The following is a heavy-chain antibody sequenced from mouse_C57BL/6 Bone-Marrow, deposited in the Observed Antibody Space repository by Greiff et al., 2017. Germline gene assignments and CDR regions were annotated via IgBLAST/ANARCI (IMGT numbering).Heavy chain of an antibody. CDR3: ARRSNFYYYAMDY. CDR2: IYPGDGDT. V-gene: IGHV1-80*01. CDR1: GYAFSSYW. J-gene: IGHJ4*01. D-gene: IGHD2-5*01. Sequence: QVQLQQSGAELVKPGASVKISCKASGYAFSSYWMNWVKQRPGKGLEWIGQIYPGDGDTNYNGKFKGKATLTADKSSSTAYMPLSSLTSEDSAVYVCARRSNFYYYAMDYWGQGTSVTVSS.